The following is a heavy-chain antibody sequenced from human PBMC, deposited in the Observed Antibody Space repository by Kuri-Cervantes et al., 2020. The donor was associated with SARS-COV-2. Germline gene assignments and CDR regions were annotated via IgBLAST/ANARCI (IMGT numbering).Heavy chain of an antibody. Sequence: GESLKISWAASGFTFSNYVMSWVRQAPGKGLEWVSGITGRGITGSGDTTYYADSVKGRFTISRDNAKNSLYLQMNSLRAEDTAVYYCAKCGGGDCYSSPPDYWGQGTLVTVSS. J-gene: IGHJ4*02. V-gene: IGHV3-23*01. D-gene: IGHD2-21*02. CDR2: ITGRGITGSGDTT. CDR3: AKCGGGDCYSSPPDY. CDR1: GFTFSNYV.